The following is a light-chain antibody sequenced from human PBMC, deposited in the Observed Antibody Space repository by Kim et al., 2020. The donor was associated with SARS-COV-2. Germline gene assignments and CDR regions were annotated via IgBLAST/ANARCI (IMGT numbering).Light chain of an antibody. J-gene: IGLJ3*02. CDR2: EVT. CDR1: GSDVDDYNY. V-gene: IGLV2-14*01. Sequence: HSITITRTGTGSDVDDYNYVSLYHQHPGKAHKLMIYEVTTRPSGVSSRFSGSKSGNTASLTISGRQAEDEADYYFSSYTSSSGVMVFGGGTQLTVL. CDR3: SSYTSSSGVMV.